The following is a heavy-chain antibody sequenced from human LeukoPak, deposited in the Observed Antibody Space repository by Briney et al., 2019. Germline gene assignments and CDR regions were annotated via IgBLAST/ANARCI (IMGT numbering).Heavy chain of an antibody. CDR1: GGSFSGYY. Sequence: SEALSLTCAVYGGSFSGYYWSWIRQPPGKGLEWVGEINHSGSTNYNPPLKSRVTISVDTSKNQFSLKLSSVTAADTAVYYCARGLTIRFGESDDAFDTWGQGTMVTVSS. CDR2: INHSGST. V-gene: IGHV4-34*01. CDR3: ARGLTIRFGESDDAFDT. D-gene: IGHD3-10*01. J-gene: IGHJ3*02.